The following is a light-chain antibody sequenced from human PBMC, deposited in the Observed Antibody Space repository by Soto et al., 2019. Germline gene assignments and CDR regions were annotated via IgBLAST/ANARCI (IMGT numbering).Light chain of an antibody. CDR2: EVS. Sequence: QSALTQPASVSGSPGQSITISCTGTSSDVGGYSYVSWYQQHSGKAPKLMIYEVSNRPSGVSNRFSGSKSGNTASLTISGLQAEDEADYYCSSYTSSSTYVFGTGTKVTVL. V-gene: IGLV2-14*01. CDR3: SSYTSSSTYV. CDR1: SSDVGGYSY. J-gene: IGLJ1*01.